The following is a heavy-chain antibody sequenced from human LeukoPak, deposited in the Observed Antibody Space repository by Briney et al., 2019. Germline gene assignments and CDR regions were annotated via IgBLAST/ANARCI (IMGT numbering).Heavy chain of an antibody. V-gene: IGHV4-39*01. D-gene: IGHD3-22*01. CDR3: ARLKYFYDSSGYYFDY. Sequence: SETLSLTCTVSGGSISSSSYYWGWIRQPPGKGLERIEIIYYSGSTYYNPSLKSRVTLSVDTSKNQFFLKLSSVTAADTAVYYCARLKYFYDSSGYYFDYWGQGTLVTVSS. CDR2: IYYSGST. CDR1: GGSISSSSYY. J-gene: IGHJ4*02.